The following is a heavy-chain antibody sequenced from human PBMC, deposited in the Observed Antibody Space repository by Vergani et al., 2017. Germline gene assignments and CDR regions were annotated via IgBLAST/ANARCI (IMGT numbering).Heavy chain of an antibody. V-gene: IGHV4-61*02. CDR1: GGSISSGSYY. J-gene: IGHJ5*02. D-gene: IGHD3-10*01. CDR3: ARGGVLHGP. Sequence: QVQLQESGPGLVKPSQTLSLTCTVSGGSISSGSYYWSWIRQPAGKGLEWIGRIYYSGSTNYNPSLKSRVTISVDTSKNQFSLKLSSVTAADTAVYYCARGGVLHGPWGQGTLVTVSS. CDR2: IYYSGST.